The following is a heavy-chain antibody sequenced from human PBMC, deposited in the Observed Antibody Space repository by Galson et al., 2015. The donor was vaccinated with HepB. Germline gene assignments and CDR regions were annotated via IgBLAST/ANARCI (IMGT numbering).Heavy chain of an antibody. J-gene: IGHJ1*01. D-gene: IGHD2-2*01. Sequence: SVKVSCKASGYTFTSYYMHWVRQAPGQGLEWMGIINPSGGSTSYAQKFQGRVTMTRDTSTSTVYMELSSLRSEDTAVYYCARDRGYCSSTSCPAEYFQHWGQGTLVTVSS. CDR1: GYTFTSYY. CDR3: ARDRGYCSSTSCPAEYFQH. CDR2: INPSGGST. V-gene: IGHV1-46*03.